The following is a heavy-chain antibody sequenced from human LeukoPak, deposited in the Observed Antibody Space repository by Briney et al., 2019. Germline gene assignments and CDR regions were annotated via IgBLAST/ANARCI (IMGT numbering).Heavy chain of an antibody. V-gene: IGHV3-30*18. D-gene: IGHD3-16*01. CDR1: GFTFSRHG. CDR2: ISHDGTVK. J-gene: IGHJ4*02. CDR3: AKTPLLGFYFDY. Sequence: GGSLRLSCVASGFTFSRHGMQWVRQAPGKGPEWVAVISHDGTVKHYSDSVKGRFSISRDSSDNTLFLQMNSLRAEDTAVYYCAKTPLLGFYFDYWGQGTLVTVSS.